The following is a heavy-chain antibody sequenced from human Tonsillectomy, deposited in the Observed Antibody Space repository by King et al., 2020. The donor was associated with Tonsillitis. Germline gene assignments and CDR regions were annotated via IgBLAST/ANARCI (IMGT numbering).Heavy chain of an antibody. D-gene: IGHD1-26*01. Sequence: QLVQSGAEVKKPGASVKVSCKASGYTFTTYYLHWVRQAPGQGLEWMGMINPSGGSTTYAQKFQGRVTLTRVTSTSSVYMELSSLTSEDTAVYYCEREGGSPGSFDYWGQGTLVTVSS. V-gene: IGHV1-46*01. CDR1: GYTFTTYY. CDR3: EREGGSPGSFDY. J-gene: IGHJ4*02. CDR2: INPSGGST.